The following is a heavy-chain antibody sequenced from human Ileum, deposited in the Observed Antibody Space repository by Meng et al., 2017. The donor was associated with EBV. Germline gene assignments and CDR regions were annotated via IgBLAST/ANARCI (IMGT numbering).Heavy chain of an antibody. CDR3: ARESGRGYSSDY. CDR2: IIPMFAAP. D-gene: IGHD5-18*01. Sequence: VQVEQSGAEVKKPGSSVKCSCKASGGTFRNSAISWVRQAPGQGLEWMGGIIPMFAAPDYAQRFQDRVTITADESTSTVYMELNSLRSEDTAVYDCARESGRGYSSDYWGQGTLVTVSS. V-gene: IGHV1-69*01. J-gene: IGHJ4*02. CDR1: GGTFRNSA.